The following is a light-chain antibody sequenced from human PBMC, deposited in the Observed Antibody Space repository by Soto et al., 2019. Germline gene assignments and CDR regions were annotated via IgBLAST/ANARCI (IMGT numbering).Light chain of an antibody. CDR2: GAS. V-gene: IGKV3-20*01. CDR1: QSVNSNY. Sequence: PGERATLSCRASQSVNSNYLAWYQQKLGQAPRLLIYGASSRATGIPDRFSGSGSGTDFTLTISRLEPEDFAVYYCQHYGSSPRYTFGQGTKLEIK. J-gene: IGKJ2*01. CDR3: QHYGSSPRYT.